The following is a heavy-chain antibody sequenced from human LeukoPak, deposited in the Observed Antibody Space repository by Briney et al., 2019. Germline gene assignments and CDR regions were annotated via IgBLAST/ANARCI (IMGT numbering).Heavy chain of an antibody. CDR2: INHSGST. D-gene: IGHD3-22*01. CDR3: ARGRHVDSSGYYADY. J-gene: IGHJ4*02. Sequence: SETLSLTCAVYGGSFSGYYWSWIRQPPGKGLEWIGEINHSGSTNYNPSLKSRVTISVDTSKNQFSLKLSSVTAADTAVYYSARGRHVDSSGYYADYWGQGTLVTVSS. CDR1: GGSFSGYY. V-gene: IGHV4-34*01.